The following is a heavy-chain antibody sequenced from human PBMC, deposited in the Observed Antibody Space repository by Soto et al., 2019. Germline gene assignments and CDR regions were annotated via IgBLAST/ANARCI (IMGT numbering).Heavy chain of an antibody. CDR2: MNPNSGNT. CDR3: ARGLRLRGYDFWSGTPNYYGMDV. Sequence: ASVKVSCKASGYTFTSYDINWVRQATGQGLEWMGWMNPNSGNTGYAQKFQGRVTMTRNTSISTAYMELSSLRSEDTAVYYCARGLRLRGYDFWSGTPNYYGMDVWGQGTRVTVSS. D-gene: IGHD3-3*01. J-gene: IGHJ6*02. V-gene: IGHV1-8*01. CDR1: GYTFTSYD.